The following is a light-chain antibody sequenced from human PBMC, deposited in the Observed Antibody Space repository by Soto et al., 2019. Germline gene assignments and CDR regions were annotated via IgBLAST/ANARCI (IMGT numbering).Light chain of an antibody. CDR2: DAS. Sequence: AIQLTQSPSSLSASVGDRVTITCRASQDISSALAWYQLKPGKSPNLLIYDASSLEGGVPSRFSGSGSGTDFTLTIASLQPEDFATYYCQQFSSYPRTFGKGKRLEIK. J-gene: IGKJ5*01. CDR1: QDISSA. V-gene: IGKV1-13*02. CDR3: QQFSSYPRT.